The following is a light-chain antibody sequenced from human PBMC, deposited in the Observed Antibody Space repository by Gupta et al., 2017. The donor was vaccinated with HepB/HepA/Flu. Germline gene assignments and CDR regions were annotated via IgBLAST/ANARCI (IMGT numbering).Light chain of an antibody. V-gene: IGLV2-23*02. Sequence: QSALTQPASVSGSPGPSITISCTGTSSDVEIYNFVSWYQQHPGKAPRLMIFEVSKRPSGVSNRFSGSKSGNTASLTISGLQAEDAAVYYCCSYTGRRILVVFGGGTKLTVL. CDR3: CSYTGRRILVV. J-gene: IGLJ2*01. CDR2: EVS. CDR1: SSDVEIYNF.